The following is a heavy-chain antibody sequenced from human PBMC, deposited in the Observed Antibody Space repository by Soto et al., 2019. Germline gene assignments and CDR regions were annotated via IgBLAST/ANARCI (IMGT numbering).Heavy chain of an antibody. J-gene: IGHJ4*02. Sequence: GGSLRLSCAASGFTFSSSAMSWVRQAPGKGLEWVSTIRGSGGSTYSADSVKGRFTIPRDNSKNTLYLQMNSLRAEDTAVYYCAKDLSDSGYFYFDYWGQGTLVTVSS. CDR2: IRGSGGST. D-gene: IGHD3-22*01. V-gene: IGHV3-23*01. CDR3: AKDLSDSGYFYFDY. CDR1: GFTFSSSA.